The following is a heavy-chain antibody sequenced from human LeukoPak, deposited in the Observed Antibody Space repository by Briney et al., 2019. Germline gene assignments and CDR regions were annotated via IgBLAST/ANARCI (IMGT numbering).Heavy chain of an antibody. CDR3: ARVAPYEGSSGWYGLDH. CDR1: GGSFSGYY. D-gene: IGHD6-19*01. J-gene: IGHJ4*02. CDR2: INHSGST. V-gene: IGHV4-34*01. Sequence: SETLSLTCAVYGGSFSGYYWSWIRQPPGKGLEWIGEINHSGSTNYNPSLKSRVTISVDTSKNQFSLKLSSVTAADTAVYYCARVAPYEGSSGWYGLDHWGQGTLVTVSS.